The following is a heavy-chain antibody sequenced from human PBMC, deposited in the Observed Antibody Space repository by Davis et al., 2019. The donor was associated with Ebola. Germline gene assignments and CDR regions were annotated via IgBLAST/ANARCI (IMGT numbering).Heavy chain of an antibody. V-gene: IGHV3-30*03. CDR2: ISYDGSNK. J-gene: IGHJ6*02. CDR3: ARGLVTPRLYYYYGMDV. CDR1: GFTFSSYG. Sequence: GGSLRLSCAASGFTFSSYGMHWVRQAPGKGLEWVAVISYDGSNKYYADSVKGRFTISRDDSKNTLFLQMNSLRAEDTAVYYCARGLVTPRLYYYYGMDVWGQGTTVTVSS. D-gene: IGHD4-23*01.